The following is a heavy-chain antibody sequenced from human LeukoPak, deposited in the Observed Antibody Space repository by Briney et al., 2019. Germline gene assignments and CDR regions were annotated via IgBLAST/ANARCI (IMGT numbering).Heavy chain of an antibody. D-gene: IGHD1-1*01. CDR1: GGSFSGYY. CDR3: AGDSHRTGR. J-gene: IGHJ4*02. V-gene: IGHV4-34*01. Sequence: SETLSLTCAVYGGSFSGYYWSLIRQPPGKGLEWIGEINHSGSTNYNPSLKSRVTISVDTSKNQFSLKLSSVTAADTAVYYCAGDSHRTGRWGQGTLVTVSS. CDR2: INHSGST.